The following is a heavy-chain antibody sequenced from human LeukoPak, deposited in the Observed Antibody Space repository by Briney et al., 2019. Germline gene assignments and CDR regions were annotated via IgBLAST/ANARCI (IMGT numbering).Heavy chain of an antibody. Sequence: GGSLRLSCAASGFTFSSYAMHWARQAPGKGLEWVAVISYDGSNKCYTDSVKGRFTISRDNSKNTLYLKMNSLRVEDTAIYYCAKDLLKTYGSGSYYKGGYYFEHWGQGTLVTVSS. V-gene: IGHV3-30*04. CDR3: AKDLLKTYGSGSYYKGGYYFEH. J-gene: IGHJ4*02. D-gene: IGHD3-10*01. CDR2: ISYDGSNK. CDR1: GFTFSSYA.